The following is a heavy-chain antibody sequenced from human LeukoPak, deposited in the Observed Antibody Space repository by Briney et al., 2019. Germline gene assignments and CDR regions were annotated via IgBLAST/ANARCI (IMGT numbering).Heavy chain of an antibody. J-gene: IGHJ4*02. CDR3: ARYDYVWGSYRYPRGFDY. D-gene: IGHD3-16*02. CDR1: GFAFSSYV. CDR2: ISSGSTYI. V-gene: IGHV3-21*04. Sequence: PGGSLRLSCAASGFAFSSYVMTWVRQAPGKGLEWVSSISSGSTYIYYADSVKGRFSISRDNAKNSLYLQMNSLRAEDTAVYYCARYDYVWGSYRYPRGFDYWGQGTLVTVSS.